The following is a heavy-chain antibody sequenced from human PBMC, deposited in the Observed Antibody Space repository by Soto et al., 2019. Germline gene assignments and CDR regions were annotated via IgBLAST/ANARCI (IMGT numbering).Heavy chain of an antibody. CDR1: GYTFTTNA. CDR2: INAGNGNT. Sequence: QVQLVQSGAEVKKPGASVKVSCKASGYTFTTNAINWVRQAPGQRLEWMGWINAGNGNTKYTQKFQGRVTITRDTSASTAYMELISLRSEDTAIYYCARGPPITMVRGVYYYYYYMDVWGKGTTVTVSS. J-gene: IGHJ6*03. CDR3: ARGPPITMVRGVYYYYYYMDV. V-gene: IGHV1-3*01. D-gene: IGHD3-10*01.